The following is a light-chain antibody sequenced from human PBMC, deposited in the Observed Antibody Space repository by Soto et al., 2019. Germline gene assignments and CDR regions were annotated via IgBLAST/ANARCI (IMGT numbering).Light chain of an antibody. CDR3: QQYKNWPLT. J-gene: IGKJ4*01. Sequence: ETVMTQSPATLSVSPGERATLSCRASQSVSSNLAWYQQKPGQAPRLLIYGTSTRATTFPARFSGSGSGTEFTLTISSLQSEDFAVYYCQQYKNWPLTFGGGTKVDIK. CDR2: GTS. V-gene: IGKV3-15*01. CDR1: QSVSSN.